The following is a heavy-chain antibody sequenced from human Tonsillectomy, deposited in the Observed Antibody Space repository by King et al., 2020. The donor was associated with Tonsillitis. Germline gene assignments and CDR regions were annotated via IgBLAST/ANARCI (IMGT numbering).Heavy chain of an antibody. Sequence: VQLVESGAEVRKPGASVRVSCKASGYTFTGYYMHWVRQAPGQGLEWMGWINPDSGDTNYAQKFQDRVNMTRDTSISTAYLELRRLTSDDTAIYYCTSISFDHFDYWGQGTLATVSS. D-gene: IGHD3-9*01. J-gene: IGHJ4*02. CDR2: INPDSGDT. V-gene: IGHV1-2*02. CDR3: TSISFDHFDY. CDR1: GYTFTGYY.